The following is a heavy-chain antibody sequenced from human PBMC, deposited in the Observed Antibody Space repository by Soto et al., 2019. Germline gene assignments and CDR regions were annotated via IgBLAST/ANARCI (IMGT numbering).Heavy chain of an antibody. CDR1: GYTFTSYA. J-gene: IGHJ4*02. D-gene: IGHD1-26*01. V-gene: IGHV1-3*01. CDR3: ARDDSGFSGSNNFDYFNS. CDR2: INAGNGNT. Sequence: GASVKVSCKASGYTFTSYAMHWVRQAPGQRLEWMGWINAGNGNTKYSQKFQGRVTFTRDTSAGTVYMQLSSLTSEDTAVYYCARDDSGFSGSNNFDYFNSWGQGALVTVSS.